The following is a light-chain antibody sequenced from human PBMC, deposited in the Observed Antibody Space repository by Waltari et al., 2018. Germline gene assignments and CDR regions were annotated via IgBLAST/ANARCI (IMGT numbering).Light chain of an antibody. CDR1: QSILTW. Sequence: DIQMTQSPSTLSASVGDRVTITCRASQSILTWLAWYQQKPGKAPKLLIYKASNLQSGVTSRFSGSGSGTEFTLTISSLQPDDFATYDCQQYSSHYTFGQGTKLEIK. CDR2: KAS. CDR3: QQYSSHYT. V-gene: IGKV1-5*03. J-gene: IGKJ2*01.